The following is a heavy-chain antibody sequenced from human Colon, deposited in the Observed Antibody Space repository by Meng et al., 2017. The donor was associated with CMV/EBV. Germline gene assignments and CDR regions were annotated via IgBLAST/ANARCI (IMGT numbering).Heavy chain of an antibody. CDR1: GGSINSGDYY. D-gene: IGHD2-2*01. CDR2: IHHSGNT. J-gene: IGHJ4*02. Sequence: SETLSLTCTVSGGSINSGDYYWAWIRQSPGKGLEWIGYIHHSGNTFYNPSLKSRVTISVDMPNRHFSLNLRSVIAADTAVYYCARENSTSTGGFDFWGQGTLVTVSS. CDR3: ARENSTSTGGFDF. V-gene: IGHV4-30-4*08.